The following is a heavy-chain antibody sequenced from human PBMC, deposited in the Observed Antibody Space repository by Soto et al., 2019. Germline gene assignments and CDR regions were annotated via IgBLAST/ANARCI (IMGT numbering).Heavy chain of an antibody. D-gene: IGHD4-4*01. CDR2: ISYDGGHK. Sequence: VQLVESGGGVVHPARSLRLSCSASEFTFSSYAMHWVRQAPGKGLEWVAGISYDGGHKFYGDSVRGRFTISRDSSKTTVFLQMNSLRPEDTAAYYCARVKTDYSNPRGPFFFYGMDVWGQGTTVTVSS. J-gene: IGHJ6*02. CDR3: ARVKTDYSNPRGPFFFYGMDV. CDR1: EFTFSSYA. V-gene: IGHV3-30-3*01.